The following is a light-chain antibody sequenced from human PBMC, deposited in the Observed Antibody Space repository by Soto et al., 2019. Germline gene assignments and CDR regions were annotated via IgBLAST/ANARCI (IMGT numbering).Light chain of an antibody. V-gene: IGKV3-20*01. Sequence: EIVMTQSPATLSVSPGERATLSCRASQSVSILLAWYQQQPGQAPRLLMSGTSNRATGTPDRFSGSGSGTDFTLTISRLEPEDFAVYYCQQYGSPPITFGQGTRLEIK. CDR1: QSVSIL. CDR3: QQYGSPPIT. CDR2: GTS. J-gene: IGKJ5*01.